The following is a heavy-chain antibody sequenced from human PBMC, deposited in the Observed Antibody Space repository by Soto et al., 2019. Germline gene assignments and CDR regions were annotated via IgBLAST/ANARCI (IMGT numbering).Heavy chain of an antibody. CDR1: GDSVSSGFYY. Sequence: HVQLQESGPGLLKPSETLTLTCSVSGDSVSSGFYYWTWIRQSPVKGLEWIGNIYYSGRTEYNPSLTPRVTISTDMAKKQPSLTLTSVTAACSAVYFCARPRELTSGVFENLAQGTRVTGSS. V-gene: IGHV4-61*01. D-gene: IGHD1-7*01. CDR3: ARPRELTSGVFEN. J-gene: IGHJ3*02. CDR2: IYYSGRT.